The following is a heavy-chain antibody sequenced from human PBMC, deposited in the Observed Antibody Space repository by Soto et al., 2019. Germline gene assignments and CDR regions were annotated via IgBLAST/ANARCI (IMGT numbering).Heavy chain of an antibody. D-gene: IGHD5-18*01. CDR3: ARAIYSYGYPGYYYGMDV. Sequence: SETLSLTCTVSGRSVSSGGYYWTWIRQHPWRGLEWIGYIYHIGSPYYNPSLESRVTISLDTSKNQFSLNLTSVTAADTAVYYCARAIYSYGYPGYYYGMDVWGQGXTVT. CDR2: IYHIGSP. V-gene: IGHV4-31*03. CDR1: GRSVSSGGYY. J-gene: IGHJ6*02.